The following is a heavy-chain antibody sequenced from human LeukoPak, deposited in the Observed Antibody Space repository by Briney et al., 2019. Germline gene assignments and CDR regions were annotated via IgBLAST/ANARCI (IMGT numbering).Heavy chain of an antibody. Sequence: PGGSLRLSCAASGFTVSSNYMSWIRQPPGKGLEWIGEINHGGRTNYNPSLESRVSVSVDTSKNQFSLILNSVTAADTAVYYCARGKQLLVRGPFDQWGQGTLVTVSS. CDR1: GFTVSSNY. CDR2: INHGGRT. D-gene: IGHD3-10*01. J-gene: IGHJ4*02. CDR3: ARGKQLLVRGPFDQ. V-gene: IGHV4-34*01.